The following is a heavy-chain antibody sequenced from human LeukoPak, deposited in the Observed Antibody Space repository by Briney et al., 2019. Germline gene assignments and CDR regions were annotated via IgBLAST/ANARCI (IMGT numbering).Heavy chain of an antibody. V-gene: IGHV1-69*04. CDR2: IIPIFGIA. Sequence: SVKVSCKASGGTFSSYAISWVRQAPGQGLEWMGRIIPIFGIANYAQKFQGRVTITADKSTSTAYMELSSLRSEDTAAYYCARAYLSDSSGYYYFDYWGQGTLATVSS. J-gene: IGHJ4*02. CDR3: ARAYLSDSSGYYYFDY. CDR1: GGTFSSYA. D-gene: IGHD3-22*01.